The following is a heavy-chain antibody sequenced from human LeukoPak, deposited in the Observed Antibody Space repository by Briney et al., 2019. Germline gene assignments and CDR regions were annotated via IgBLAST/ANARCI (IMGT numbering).Heavy chain of an antibody. CDR2: IYYSGST. J-gene: IGHJ4*02. CDR3: ASLPNRYYYDSSGYYYNTYYFDY. Sequence: SETLSLTCTVSGGSISSYYWSWIRQPPGKGLEWIGYIYYSGSTNYNPSLKSRVTISVDTSKNQFSLKLSSVTAADTAVYYCASLPNRYYYDSSGYYYNTYYFDYWGQGTLVTASS. D-gene: IGHD3-22*01. V-gene: IGHV4-59*01. CDR1: GGSISSYY.